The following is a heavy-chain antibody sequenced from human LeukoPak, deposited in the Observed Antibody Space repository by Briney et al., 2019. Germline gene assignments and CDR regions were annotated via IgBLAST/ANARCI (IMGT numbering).Heavy chain of an antibody. CDR1: GFTFNKYN. CDR3: AKEILGYYTYMDV. CDR2: ISSSSSYI. V-gene: IGHV3-21*04. Sequence: GGSLRLSCAASGFTFNKYNMNWVRQAPGKGLEWVSSISSSSSYIYYADSVRGRFTISRDNSKNTVYLQMNSLRAEDTAVYYCAKEILGYYTYMDVWGRGTTVTVSS. D-gene: IGHD2/OR15-2a*01. J-gene: IGHJ6*03.